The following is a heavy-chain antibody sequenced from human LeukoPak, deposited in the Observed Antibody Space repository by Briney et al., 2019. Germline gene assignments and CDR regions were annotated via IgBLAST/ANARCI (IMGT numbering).Heavy chain of an antibody. J-gene: IGHJ4*02. V-gene: IGHV3-30*18. Sequence: GGSLRLSCAASGFTFSSYGMHWVRQAPGKGLEWVAVISYDGSNKYYADSVKGRFTISRDNSKNTLYLQMNSLRAEDTAVYYCAKGSSAITFGGVISPDYWGQGTLVTVSS. CDR2: ISYDGSNK. D-gene: IGHD3-16*02. CDR1: GFTFSSYG. CDR3: AKGSSAITFGGVISPDY.